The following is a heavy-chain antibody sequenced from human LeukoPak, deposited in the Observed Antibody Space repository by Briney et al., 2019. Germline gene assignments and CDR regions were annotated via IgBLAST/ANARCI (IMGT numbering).Heavy chain of an antibody. CDR2: VNPNSGDT. J-gene: IGHJ4*02. CDR3: ARGLPFPY. V-gene: IGHV1-2*02. Sequence: ASVKVSCKASGYTFTGYYLHWVRQAPGQGLEWMGCVNPNSGDTNYAQKFQGRVTMTRNTSISTAYMELSSLRSEDTAVYYCARGLPFPYWGQGTLVTVSS. CDR1: GYTFTGYY.